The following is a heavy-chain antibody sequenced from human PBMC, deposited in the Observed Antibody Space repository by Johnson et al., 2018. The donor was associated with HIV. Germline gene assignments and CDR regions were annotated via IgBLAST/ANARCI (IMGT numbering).Heavy chain of an antibody. D-gene: IGHD6-13*01. CDR2: IGGSDGSR. J-gene: IGHJ3*02. V-gene: IGHV3-NL1*01. CDR1: GFTFSSNY. CDR3: ARDGLAARVVGAFDI. Sequence: QEQLVESGGGVVQPGGSLRLSCAASGFTFSSNYMRWVRQAPWKGLEWVADIGGSDGSRYYVDSVKGRFTISRDNSKNTRDLQMNSLRAEDTAVYYCARDGLAARVVGAFDIWGQGTMVTVSS.